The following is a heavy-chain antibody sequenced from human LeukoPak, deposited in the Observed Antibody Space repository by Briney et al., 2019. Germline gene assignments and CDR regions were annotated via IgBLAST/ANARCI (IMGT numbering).Heavy chain of an antibody. CDR2: ISYGGST. CDR3: AREGAVAKKYYMDV. CDR1: GTSISSAGYL. V-gene: IGHV4-31*03. Sequence: SETLSLTCTVSGTSISSAGYLWSWIRQHPGKSLEWIGYISYGGSTSYNASLKSRLTISKDTSKNQFSLMMTSVTAADTAVYYCAREGAVAKKYYMDVWGKGTTVTVSS. D-gene: IGHD6-19*01. J-gene: IGHJ6*03.